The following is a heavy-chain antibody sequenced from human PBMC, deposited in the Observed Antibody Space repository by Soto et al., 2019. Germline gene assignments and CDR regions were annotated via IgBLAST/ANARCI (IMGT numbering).Heavy chain of an antibody. J-gene: IGHJ4*02. V-gene: IGHV4-59*01. CDR1: GGSISSYY. CDR3: VRVSGYRYGWYFHY. D-gene: IGHD5-18*01. Sequence: SETLSLTCTVSGGSISSYYWSWIRQPPGKGLEWIGYIYYSGSTNYNPSLKSRVTISVDTSKNQFSLKLSSVTAADTAVYYCVRVSGYRYGWYFHYWGQGTLVSVSS. CDR2: IYYSGST.